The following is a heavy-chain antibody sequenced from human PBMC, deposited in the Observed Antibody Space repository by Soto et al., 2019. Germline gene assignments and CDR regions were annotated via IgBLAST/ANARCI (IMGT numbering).Heavy chain of an antibody. CDR1: GGSISSYY. V-gene: IGHV4-4*07. CDR2: IYTSGST. CDR3: ARGPDYYGSDSYYYYYGMDV. J-gene: IGHJ6*02. Sequence: PSETLSLTCTVSGGSISSYYWSWIRQPSGKGLEWIGRIYTSGSTNYNPSLKSRVTMSVDTSKNQFSLKLSSVTAADTAVYYCARGPDYYGSDSYYYYYGMDVWGQGTTDTVSS. D-gene: IGHD3-10*01.